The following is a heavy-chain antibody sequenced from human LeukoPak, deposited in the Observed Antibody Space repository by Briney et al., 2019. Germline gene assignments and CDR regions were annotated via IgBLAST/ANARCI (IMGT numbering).Heavy chain of an antibody. V-gene: IGHV3-30*03. CDR1: GSTFSSSG. Sequence: GTSLRLSCTASGSTFSSSGMHWVRQAPGKGLEWVALISFDGSDIFHVDSVKGRFTISRDNAKNTLYLQMNSLRAEDTAVYYCVRDPGPIGRVFYYFEYWGQGTLVTVSS. D-gene: IGHD3-9*01. CDR2: ISFDGSDI. J-gene: IGHJ4*02. CDR3: VRDPGPIGRVFYYFEY.